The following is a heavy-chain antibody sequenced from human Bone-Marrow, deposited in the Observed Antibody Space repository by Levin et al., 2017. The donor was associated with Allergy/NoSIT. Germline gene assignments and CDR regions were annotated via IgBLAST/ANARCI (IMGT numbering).Heavy chain of an antibody. Sequence: SGGSLRLSCAASGFTFEDYAMYWVRQAPGQGLEWVSGISWHSGDIGYADSVKGRFTISRDNAKNSLYLQMDSLRPEDTAVYYCALGAEWLPHGMDVWGQGTTVSVSS. V-gene: IGHV3-9*01. J-gene: IGHJ6*02. CDR1: GFTFEDYA. CDR3: ALGAEWLPHGMDV. D-gene: IGHD3-3*01. CDR2: ISWHSGDI.